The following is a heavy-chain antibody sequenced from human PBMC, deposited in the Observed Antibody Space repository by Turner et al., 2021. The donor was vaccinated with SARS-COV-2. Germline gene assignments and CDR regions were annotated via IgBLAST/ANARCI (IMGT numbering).Heavy chain of an antibody. CDR1: GGTFSSYA. Sequence: QVQLVQSGAEMKKPGSSVKVSCKTSGGTFSSYAISWVRQAPGQGLEWMGGIIAICGTANYAQKFQGRVTITADESTSTAYMELSSLRSEDTAVYYCARDSRGGRWLQPFWYWGQGTLVTVSS. CDR2: IIAICGTA. D-gene: IGHD3-16*01. V-gene: IGHV1-69*01. CDR3: ARDSRGGRWLQPFWY. J-gene: IGHJ4*02.